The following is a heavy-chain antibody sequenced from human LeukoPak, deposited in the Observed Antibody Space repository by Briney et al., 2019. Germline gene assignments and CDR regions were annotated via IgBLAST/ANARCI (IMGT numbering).Heavy chain of an antibody. D-gene: IGHD4-23*01. Sequence: QPGGSLRLSCAASGFTFSSYAMHWVRQAPGKGLEWVAVISYDGSNKYYADSVKGRFTISRDNSKNTLYLQMNSLRAEDTAVYYCASLTVVTPFDYWGQGTPVTVSS. CDR3: ASLTVVTPFDY. V-gene: IGHV3-30-3*01. CDR1: GFTFSSYA. CDR2: ISYDGSNK. J-gene: IGHJ4*02.